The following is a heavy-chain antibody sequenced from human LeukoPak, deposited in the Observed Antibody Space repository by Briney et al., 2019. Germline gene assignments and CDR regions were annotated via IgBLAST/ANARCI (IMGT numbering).Heavy chain of an antibody. CDR3: ARQSRDGYGAPSFDY. Sequence: ASVKVSCKASGYTFTGYYMHWVRQAPGQGLEWMGWINPNSGGTNYAQKFQGRVTMTRDTSISTAYMELSRLRSDETAVYYCARQSRDGYGAPSFDYWGQGTLVTVS. V-gene: IGHV1-2*02. J-gene: IGHJ4*02. CDR2: INPNSGGT. CDR1: GYTFTGYY. D-gene: IGHD5-24*01.